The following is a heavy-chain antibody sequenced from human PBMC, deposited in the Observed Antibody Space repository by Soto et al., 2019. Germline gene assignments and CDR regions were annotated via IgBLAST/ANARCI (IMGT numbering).Heavy chain of an antibody. V-gene: IGHV1-3*01. J-gene: IGHJ4*02. D-gene: IGHD7-27*01. CDR2: INAGYGNT. Sequence: ASVKVSCKASGYTFRSYVMHWVRQAPGQRLEWMGWINAGYGNTKSSQKFQDRVTISRDTSASTAYMELTSLRSEDTAVYYCARDTGDGTFDFWGQGTLVTVSS. CDR3: ARDTGDGTFDF. CDR1: GYTFRSYV.